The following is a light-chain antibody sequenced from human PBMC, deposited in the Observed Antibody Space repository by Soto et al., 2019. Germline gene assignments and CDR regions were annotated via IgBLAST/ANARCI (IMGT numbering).Light chain of an antibody. J-gene: IGKJ1*01. CDR3: QQYHTYWT. CDR2: MAS. V-gene: IGKV1-5*03. Sequence: DIPMTQSPSTLSASVGDRVTITCRASQTISSWLAWYQQKPGKAPKLLIYMASSLESGVPSRFSGSGSGTEFTLTISSLQPDDFATYYCQQYHTYWTFGQGTTVEIK. CDR1: QTISSW.